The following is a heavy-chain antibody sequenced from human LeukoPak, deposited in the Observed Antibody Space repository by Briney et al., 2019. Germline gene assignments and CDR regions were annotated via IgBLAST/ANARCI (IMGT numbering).Heavy chain of an antibody. J-gene: IGHJ4*02. CDR1: GFTLSSYS. D-gene: IGHD6-19*01. CDR2: ISSSSSYI. CDR3: ARDRGAVAGKGAFDY. V-gene: IGHV3-21*01. Sequence: GGSLRLSCAASGFTLSSYSMNWVRQAPGKGLEWVSSISSSSSYIYYADSVKGRFTISRDNAKNSLYLQMNSLRAEDTAVYYCARDRGAVAGKGAFDYWGQGTLVTVSS.